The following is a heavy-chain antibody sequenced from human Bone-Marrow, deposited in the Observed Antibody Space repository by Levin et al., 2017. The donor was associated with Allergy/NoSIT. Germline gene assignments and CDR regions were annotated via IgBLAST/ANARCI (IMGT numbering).Heavy chain of an antibody. CDR2: VSWNSGTI. J-gene: IGHJ6*02. V-gene: IGHV3-9*01. CDR3: ARHKDYGGNGYYYYGMDV. CDR1: GFTFNDYA. Sequence: GGSLRLSCAASGFTFNDYAIHWIRQAPGRGLEWVSGVSWNSGTIGYADSVKGRFTISRDNAKNSLYLQMNSLRTEDTALYFCARHKDYGGNGYYYYGMDVWGQGTTVTVSS. D-gene: IGHD4-23*01.